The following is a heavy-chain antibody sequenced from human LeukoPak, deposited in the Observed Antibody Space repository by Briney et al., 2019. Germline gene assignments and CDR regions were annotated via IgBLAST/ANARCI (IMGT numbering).Heavy chain of an antibody. CDR2: ISYDGSNK. CDR3: ARPPNIAAAGQD. Sequence: GGSLRLSCAASGFTFSSYGMHWVRQAPGKGLEWVAVISYDGSNKYYADSVKGRFTISRDNSKNTLYLQMNSLRAEDTAVYCCARPPNIAAAGQDWGQGTLVTVSS. CDR1: GFTFSSYG. J-gene: IGHJ4*02. V-gene: IGHV3-30*03. D-gene: IGHD6-13*01.